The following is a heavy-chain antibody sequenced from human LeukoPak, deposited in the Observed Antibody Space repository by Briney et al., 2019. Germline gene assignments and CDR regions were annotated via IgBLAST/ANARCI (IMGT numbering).Heavy chain of an antibody. CDR2: IYHSWST. D-gene: IGHD3-9*01. Sequence: PSGPLSLTCAVSGGHISSSNWRRRVRQPPGKGPEWIGEIYHSWSTNYNPSLRSRVTISVDKSKNQFSLKLSSVTVADTAVYHCARERYFDWLLSNWYFDLWGRGTLVTVSS. CDR1: GGHISSSNW. CDR3: ARERYFDWLLSNWYFDL. J-gene: IGHJ2*01. V-gene: IGHV4-4*02.